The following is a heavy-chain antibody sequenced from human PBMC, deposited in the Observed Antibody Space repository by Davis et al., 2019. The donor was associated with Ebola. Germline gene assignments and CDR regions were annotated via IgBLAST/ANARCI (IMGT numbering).Heavy chain of an antibody. Sequence: GGSLRLSCAASGFTFSSYGMHWVRQAPGKGLEWVAVIWYDGSNKYYADSVKGRFTLPRDNSKNTLYLQMNSLRAEDTAVYYCARDPLADCGGYCRSGWFDPWGQGTLVTVSS. CDR3: ARDPLADCGGYCRSGWFDP. CDR2: IWYDGSNK. J-gene: IGHJ5*02. CDR1: GFTFSSYG. D-gene: IGHD2-21*02. V-gene: IGHV3-33*01.